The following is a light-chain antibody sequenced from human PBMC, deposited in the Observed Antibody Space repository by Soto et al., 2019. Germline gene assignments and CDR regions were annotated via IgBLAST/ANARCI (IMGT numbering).Light chain of an antibody. V-gene: IGKV1-5*01. CDR1: QSISNW. Sequence: DIQMTQSPSTLSASAGDRVTITCRASQSISNWLAWYQQKPGKAPKLLIHDASILETGVPSRFSGSGSGTEFTLTISGLQPDVFATYYGQQYNSYSPFGQGTNLEIK. CDR3: QQYNSYSP. CDR2: DAS. J-gene: IGKJ2*01.